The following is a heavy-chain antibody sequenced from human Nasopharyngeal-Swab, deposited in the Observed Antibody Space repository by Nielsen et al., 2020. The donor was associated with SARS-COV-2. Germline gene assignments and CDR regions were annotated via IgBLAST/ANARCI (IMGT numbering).Heavy chain of an antibody. CDR2: ISSSGSTI. J-gene: IGHJ4*02. D-gene: IGHD3-10*01. CDR1: GFTFSSYE. CDR3: ARVKVRLLRGYFDY. Sequence: GESLKISCAASGFTFSSYEMNWVRQAPGKGLEWVSYISSSGSTIYYADSVKGRFTISRDNAKNSLYLQMNSLRAEDTAVYYCARVKVRLLRGYFDYWGQGTLVTVSS. V-gene: IGHV3-48*03.